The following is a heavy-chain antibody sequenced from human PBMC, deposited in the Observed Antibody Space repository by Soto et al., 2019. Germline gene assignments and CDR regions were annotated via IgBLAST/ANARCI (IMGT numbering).Heavy chain of an antibody. CDR3: ATVAGTFFDY. D-gene: IGHD6-19*01. Sequence: PSETLSLTCAVSGGSFTSNNWWTWVRQPPGKGLEWIGYIYYSGSTNYNPSLKSRVTISVDKSKNQFSLKLSSVTAADTAVYYCATVAGTFFDYWGQGTLVTVSS. CDR2: IYYSGST. CDR1: GGSFTSNNW. V-gene: IGHV4-4*02. J-gene: IGHJ4*02.